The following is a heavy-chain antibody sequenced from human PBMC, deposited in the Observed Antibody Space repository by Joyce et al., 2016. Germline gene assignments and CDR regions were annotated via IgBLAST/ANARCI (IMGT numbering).Heavy chain of an antibody. D-gene: IGHD5-12*01. V-gene: IGHV3-30-3*01. CDR1: GFTFNSYA. Sequence: QVQLVESGGGVVQPGRSLRLSCTASGFTFNSYAVHWVRQAPGKGLEWVAVVSYDGNNKYYEDSGKGRFTVSRDNSKNTLYVQMNSLRVEDTAVYYCARPRGYSLMGGPADYWGQGTRVTVSS. CDR2: VSYDGNNK. CDR3: ARPRGYSLMGGPADY. J-gene: IGHJ4*02.